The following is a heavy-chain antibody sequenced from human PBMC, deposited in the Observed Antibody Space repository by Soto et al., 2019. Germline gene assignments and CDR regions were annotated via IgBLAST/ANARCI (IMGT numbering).Heavy chain of an antibody. CDR1: GFTFSSYS. Sequence: EVQLVESGGGLVKPGGSLRLSCAASGFTFSSYSMNWVRQAPGKGLEWVSSISSSSSYIYYADSVKGRFTISRDNAKNSLYLQMNSLGAEDTAVYYCARDTTGGYSYVYYYYYGMGVWGQGTTVTVSS. D-gene: IGHD5-18*01. V-gene: IGHV3-21*01. CDR2: ISSSSSYI. CDR3: ARDTTGGYSYVYYYYYGMGV. J-gene: IGHJ6*02.